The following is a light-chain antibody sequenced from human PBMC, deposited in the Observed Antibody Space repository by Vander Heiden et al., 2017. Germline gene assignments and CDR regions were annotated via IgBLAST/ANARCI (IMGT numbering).Light chain of an antibody. V-gene: IGKV3-15*01. Sequence: EIVMTQSQATLSVSPGERATLSCRASHSVSSNLAWYQQKPGQAPRLLIYGASTRATGIPARFSGSGSGTEFTLTISSLQSEDFAVYYCQQYNNWPPWTFGQGTKVEIK. CDR3: QQYNNWPPWT. CDR2: GAS. J-gene: IGKJ1*01. CDR1: HSVSSN.